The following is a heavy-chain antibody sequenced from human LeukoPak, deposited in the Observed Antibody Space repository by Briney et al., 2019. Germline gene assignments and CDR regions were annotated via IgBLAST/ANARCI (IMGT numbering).Heavy chain of an antibody. V-gene: IGHV3-64D*06. CDR3: VKRYSGYEGNYFDY. CDR2: ISSNGGST. Sequence: GGSLRLSCSASGFTFSSYATHWVRQAPGKGLEYVSAISSNGGSTYYADSVKGRFTISRDNSKNTLYLQMSSLRAEDTAVYYCVKRYSGYEGNYFDYWGQGTLVTVSS. CDR1: GFTFSSYA. D-gene: IGHD5-12*01. J-gene: IGHJ4*02.